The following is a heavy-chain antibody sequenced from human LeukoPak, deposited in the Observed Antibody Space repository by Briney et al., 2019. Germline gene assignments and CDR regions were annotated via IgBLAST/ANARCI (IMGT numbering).Heavy chain of an antibody. V-gene: IGHV3-48*03. CDR3: ARAGVVPATMPSGGMDV. CDR2: ISSSGSTI. D-gene: IGHD2-2*01. Sequence: GRSLRLSCAASGFTFSSYEMNWVRQAPGKGLEWVSYISSSGSTIYYADSVKGRFTISRDNAKNSLYLQMNSLRAEDTAVYYCARAGVVPATMPSGGMDVWGQGTTVTVSS. CDR1: GFTFSSYE. J-gene: IGHJ6*02.